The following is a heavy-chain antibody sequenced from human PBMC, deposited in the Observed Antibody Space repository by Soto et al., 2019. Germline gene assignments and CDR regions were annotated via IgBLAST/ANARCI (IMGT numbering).Heavy chain of an antibody. D-gene: IGHD3-16*02. Sequence: ASVKVSCKASGGTFSSYAIRWVRQAPGQGLEWMGGLIPIFGTANYAQKFQGRVTITADESTSTAYMELSSLRSEDTAVYYCAGKMVTFGGVIEYYGMDVWGQGTTVTVSS. V-gene: IGHV1-69*13. CDR2: LIPIFGTA. J-gene: IGHJ6*02. CDR1: GGTFSSYA. CDR3: AGKMVTFGGVIEYYGMDV.